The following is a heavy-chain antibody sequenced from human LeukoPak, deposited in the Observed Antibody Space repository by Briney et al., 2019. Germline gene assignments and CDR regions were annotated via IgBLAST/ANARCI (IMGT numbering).Heavy chain of an antibody. CDR1: GGSFSGYY. J-gene: IGHJ4*02. CDR2: IYYSGST. D-gene: IGHD5-24*01. CDR3: ARVRDGYITD. V-gene: IGHV4-59*01. Sequence: PSETLSLTCAVYGGSFSGYYWSWVRQPPGKGLEWIGYIYYSGSTNYNPSLKSRVTISVDTSKNQFSLKLSSVTAADTAVYYCARVRDGYITDWGQGTLVTVSS.